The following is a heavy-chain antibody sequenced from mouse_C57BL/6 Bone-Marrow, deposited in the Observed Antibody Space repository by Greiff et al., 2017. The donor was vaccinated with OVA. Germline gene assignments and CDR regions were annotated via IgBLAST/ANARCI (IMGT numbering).Heavy chain of an antibody. CDR2: IDPENGDT. CDR3: TRVITTVVFDY. V-gene: IGHV14-4*01. J-gene: IGHJ2*01. D-gene: IGHD1-1*01. Sequence: EVQLQQSGAELVRPGASVKLSCTASGFNIKDDYMHWVKPRPEQGLEWIGWIDPENGDTEYASKFQGKATITADTSSNTAYLQLSSLTSEDTAVYYCTRVITTVVFDYWGQGTTLTVSS. CDR1: GFNIKDDY.